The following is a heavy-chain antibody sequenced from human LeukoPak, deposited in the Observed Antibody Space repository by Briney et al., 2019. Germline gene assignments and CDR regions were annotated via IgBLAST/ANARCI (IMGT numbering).Heavy chain of an antibody. CDR3: ARTIVVVAATPPFGYYYYGMDV. D-gene: IGHD2-15*01. V-gene: IGHV4-4*02. J-gene: IGHJ6*02. CDR2: IYHSGST. Sequence: PSGTLSLTCAVSGGSISSSNWWSWVRQPPGKGLEWIGEIYHSGSTNYNPSLKSRVTISVDKSKNQFSLKLSSVTAADTAVYYCARTIVVVAATPPFGYYYYGMDVWGQGTTVTVSS. CDR1: GGSISSSNW.